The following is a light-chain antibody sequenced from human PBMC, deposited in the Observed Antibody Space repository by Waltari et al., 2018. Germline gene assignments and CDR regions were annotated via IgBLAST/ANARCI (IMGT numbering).Light chain of an antibody. J-gene: IGLJ2*01. V-gene: IGLV1-51*01. CDR2: DNN. Sequence: QSVLTQPPSVSAAPGQKVTISRSRSSSNIGNTYVSWYQQLPGTAPKLLIYDNNKRPSGIPDRFSGSRSGTSATLGITGLQTGDEADYYCGTWDSSLSAVVFGGGTKLTVL. CDR3: GTWDSSLSAVV. CDR1: SSNIGNTY.